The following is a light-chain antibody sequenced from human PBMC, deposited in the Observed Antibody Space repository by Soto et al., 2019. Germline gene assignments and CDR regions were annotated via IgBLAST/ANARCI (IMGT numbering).Light chain of an antibody. CDR3: TSYTRPTTYV. V-gene: IGLV2-14*01. CDR2: DVS. J-gene: IGLJ1*01. CDR1: SSDVGAYNY. Sequence: QSVLTQPASVSGSPGQLITISCTGTSSDVGAYNYASWYQQYPGEAPKVIIYDVSHRPAGVSNRFSGSKSGNTASLTIFALQIQEKAAYYCTSYTRPTTYVFGTGTTV.